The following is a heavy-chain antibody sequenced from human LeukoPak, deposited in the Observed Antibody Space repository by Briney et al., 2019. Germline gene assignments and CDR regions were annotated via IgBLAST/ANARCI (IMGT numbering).Heavy chain of an antibody. CDR1: GGSFSGYY. CDR3: GRGPGVVVAATRLDAFDI. J-gene: IGHJ3*02. V-gene: IGHV4-34*01. D-gene: IGHD2-15*01. Sequence: SETLSLTCAVYGGSFSGYYWSWIRQPPGKGLGWIGEINHSGSTNYNPSLKSRVTISVDTSKNQFSLKLSSVTAADTAVYYCGRGPGVVVAATRLDAFDIWGQGTMVTVSS. CDR2: INHSGST.